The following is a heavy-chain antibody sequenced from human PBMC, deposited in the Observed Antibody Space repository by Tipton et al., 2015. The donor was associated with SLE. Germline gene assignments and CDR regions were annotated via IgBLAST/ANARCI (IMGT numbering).Heavy chain of an antibody. CDR2: INHSGST. D-gene: IGHD3-22*01. CDR3: ARRGAANYYDYSGPWAFDI. Sequence: TLSLTCAVYGGSFSGYYWSWIRQPPGKGLEWIGEINHSGSTNYNPSLKSRVTISVDTSKNQFSLKLSSVTAADTAVYYCARRGAANYYDYSGPWAFDIWGQGTMVTVSS. CDR1: GGSFSGYY. V-gene: IGHV4-34*01. J-gene: IGHJ3*02.